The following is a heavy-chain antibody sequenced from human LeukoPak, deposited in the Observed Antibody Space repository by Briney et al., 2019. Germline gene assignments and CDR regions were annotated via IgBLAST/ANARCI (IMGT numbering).Heavy chain of an antibody. Sequence: ASVKVSCKGSGYTFTDYYIHWVRRAPGQGLEWMGWINPNSGGANYAEKFQGRVTMTRDTSISTAYMELSSLRSDDTAQYICASRPTRHGPHPYLDYLGQGTLGTGSS. CDR3: ASRPTRHGPHPYLDY. CDR1: GYTFTDYY. V-gene: IGHV1-2*02. CDR2: INPNSGGA. J-gene: IGHJ4*02.